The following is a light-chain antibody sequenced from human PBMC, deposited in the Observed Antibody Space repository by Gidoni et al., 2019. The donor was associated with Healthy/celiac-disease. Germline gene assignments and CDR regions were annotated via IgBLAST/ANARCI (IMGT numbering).Light chain of an antibody. CDR2: KDS. J-gene: IGLJ3*02. CDR3: QSADSSGTQGV. Sequence: SYELTQPPSVSVSPGQTARITCSGDALPKQYAYWYQQKPGQAPVLVIYKDSERPSGIPERCSGSSSGTTVTLTISGVQAEDEADYYCQSADSSGTQGVFGGGTKLTVL. V-gene: IGLV3-25*03. CDR1: ALPKQY.